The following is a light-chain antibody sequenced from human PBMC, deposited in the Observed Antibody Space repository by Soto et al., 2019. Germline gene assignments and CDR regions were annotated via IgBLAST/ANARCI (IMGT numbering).Light chain of an antibody. CDR1: QSVSNY. J-gene: IGKJ1*01. CDR2: DAS. CDR3: QNYHSAPQRT. V-gene: IGKV3-11*01. Sequence: EIVLTQSPATLSLSPGERATLSCRASQSVSNYLVWYQQKPGQAPRLLIYDASNRATGIPARFSGSGSGTDFTLTISTLEPEDFAVYYCQNYHSAPQRTFGQETKVQI.